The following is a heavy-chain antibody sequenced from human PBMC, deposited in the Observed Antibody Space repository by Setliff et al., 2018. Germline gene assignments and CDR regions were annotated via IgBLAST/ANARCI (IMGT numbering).Heavy chain of an antibody. CDR2: VNDSGSA. Sequence: PSETLSLTCDVFGGSFSGYFWAWIRQSPGKGLEWIGDVNDSGSANYKPSLKSRLTISRDTSKNQLSLNLSSATAADTAVYYCARGRYYGSGSYSLWGQGTLVTVSS. CDR3: ARGRYYGSGSYSL. CDR1: GGSFSGYF. V-gene: IGHV4-34*01. D-gene: IGHD3-10*01. J-gene: IGHJ4*02.